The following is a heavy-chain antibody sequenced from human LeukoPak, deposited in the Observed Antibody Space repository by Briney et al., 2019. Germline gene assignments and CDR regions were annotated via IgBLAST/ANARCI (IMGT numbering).Heavy chain of an antibody. D-gene: IGHD7-27*01. J-gene: IGHJ4*02. CDR2: IYHSGST. CDR3: ARELLGASPIDY. CDR1: GYSISSGYY. Sequence: PSETLSLTCTVSGYSISSGYYWGWIRQPPGKGLEWIGSIYHSGSTYYNPSLKSRVTISVDTSKNQFSLKLSSVTAADTAVYYCARELLGASPIDYWGQGTLVTVSS. V-gene: IGHV4-38-2*02.